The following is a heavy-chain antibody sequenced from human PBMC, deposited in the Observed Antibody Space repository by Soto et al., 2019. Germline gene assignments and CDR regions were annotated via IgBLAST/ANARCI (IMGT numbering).Heavy chain of an antibody. Sequence: EVQLLESGGGLVQPGGSLRLSCAASGFTFSSYAMSWVRQAPGKGLEWVSAISGSGGSTYYADSVKGRFTISRDNSKNTLYLQMNSLRAEDTAVYYCAKDYSGYDLTGPGRFDHWGQGTLVTVSS. D-gene: IGHD5-12*01. V-gene: IGHV3-23*01. CDR2: ISGSGGST. CDR1: GFTFSSYA. J-gene: IGHJ4*02. CDR3: AKDYSGYDLTGPGRFDH.